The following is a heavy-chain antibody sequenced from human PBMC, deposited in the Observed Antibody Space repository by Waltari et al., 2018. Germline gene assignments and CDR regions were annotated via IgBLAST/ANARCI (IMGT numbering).Heavy chain of an antibody. D-gene: IGHD3-3*01. CDR1: GFSFGGFA. CDR3: ARERHRLMEEGYLMALDP. V-gene: IGHV3-23*01. J-gene: IGHJ5*02. Sequence: EVQRLESGGGLIQPGESLRLCGAASGFSFGGFAMDWVHRAPGKGPEWVSVVGVSGATTNYADSVRGRFTVSRDNTRNTVYLQMNSLRVEDTAVYYCARERHRLMEEGYLMALDPWGQGTLVTVSS. CDR2: VGVSGATT.